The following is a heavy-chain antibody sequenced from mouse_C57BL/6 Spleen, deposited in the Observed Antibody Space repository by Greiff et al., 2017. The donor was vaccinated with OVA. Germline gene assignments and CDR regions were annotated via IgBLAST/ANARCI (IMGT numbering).Heavy chain of an antibody. Sequence: QVQLQHPGAELVRPGSSVKLSCKASGYTFTSYWMHWVKQRPIQGLEWIGNIDPSDSETHYNQKFKDKATLTVDKSSSTAYMQLSSLTSEDSAVYDCARGVRDPARYFDVWGTGTTVTVSS. CDR3: ARGVRDPARYFDV. CDR1: GYTFTSYW. V-gene: IGHV1-52*01. D-gene: IGHD2-14*01. J-gene: IGHJ1*03. CDR2: IDPSDSET.